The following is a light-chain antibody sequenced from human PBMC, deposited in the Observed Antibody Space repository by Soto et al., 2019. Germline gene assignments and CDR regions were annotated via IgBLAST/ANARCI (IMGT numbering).Light chain of an antibody. CDR2: KAS. CDR1: QNINSW. V-gene: IGKV1-5*03. J-gene: IGKJ2*01. CDR3: QQYKSYPYI. Sequence: DIQMTQSPSTLSAFVGDRVTITCRASQNINSWLAWYQQKPGKAPKLLIQKASNLESGVPSRFSGSGSGTEFTLTISSLQPDDFATYYCQQYKSYPYIFRQGTKVDIK.